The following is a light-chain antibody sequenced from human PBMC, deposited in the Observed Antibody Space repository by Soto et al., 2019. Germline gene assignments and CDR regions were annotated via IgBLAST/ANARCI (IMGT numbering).Light chain of an antibody. Sequence: QSVLTQPASVSGSPGQSITISCTGTSSDVGGYNFVSWYQQHPGKVPKVMIYDVSKRPSGVSNRFSGSKSGNTASLTTSGLQVEDEADYYCSSYRSGSTRVVFGGGTKLTVL. CDR1: SSDVGGYNF. V-gene: IGLV2-14*03. J-gene: IGLJ2*01. CDR3: SSYRSGSTRVV. CDR2: DVS.